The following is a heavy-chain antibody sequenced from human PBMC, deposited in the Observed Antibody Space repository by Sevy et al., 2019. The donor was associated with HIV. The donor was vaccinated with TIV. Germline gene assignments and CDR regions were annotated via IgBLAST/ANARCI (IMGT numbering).Heavy chain of an antibody. Sequence: GGSLRLSCEASGFTFSGSAMHWVRQASGKGLEWVGRIRSKANSYATAYAASVKGRFTISRDDSKNTAYLQMNSLKTEDTAVYYCTRRDCSGGSCYRNAFDIWGQGTMVTVSS. CDR1: GFTFSGSA. D-gene: IGHD2-15*01. CDR3: TRRDCSGGSCYRNAFDI. V-gene: IGHV3-73*01. J-gene: IGHJ3*02. CDR2: IRSKANSYAT.